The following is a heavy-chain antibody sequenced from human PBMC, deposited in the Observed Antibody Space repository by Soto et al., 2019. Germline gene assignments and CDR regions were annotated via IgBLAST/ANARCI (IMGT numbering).Heavy chain of an antibody. CDR2: INHSGST. V-gene: IGHV4-34*01. CDR3: ARGVGIAAAGTFLEY. Sequence: SETLSLTCAVYGGSFSGYYWNWIRQPPGKGLEWIGEINHSGSTNYNPSLKSRVTISIDTSKNQFSLKLSSVTAADTAVYYCARGVGIAAAGTFLEYWGQGTLVNVSS. CDR1: GGSFSGYY. D-gene: IGHD6-13*01. J-gene: IGHJ4*02.